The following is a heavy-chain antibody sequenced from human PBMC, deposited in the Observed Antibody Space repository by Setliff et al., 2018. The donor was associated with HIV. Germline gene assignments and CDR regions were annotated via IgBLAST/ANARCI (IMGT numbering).Heavy chain of an antibody. CDR3: ARQWRDQYNSGVSTEYFQH. CDR2: IYHSGST. CDR1: AYSISSGYY. Sequence: PSETLSLTCAVSAYSISSGYYWGWIRQPPGKGLEWIGSIYHSGSTYYNPSLMSRVTISVDTSKNQFPLKLRSVTAADTAVYYCARQWRDQYNSGVSTEYFQHWGLGTLVTVSS. D-gene: IGHD3-22*01. V-gene: IGHV4-38-2*01. J-gene: IGHJ1*01.